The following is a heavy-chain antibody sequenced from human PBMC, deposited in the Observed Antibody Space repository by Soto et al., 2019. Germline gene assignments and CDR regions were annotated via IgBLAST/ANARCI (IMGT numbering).Heavy chain of an antibody. Sequence: PGGSLRLSCAASGFTFSSYAMSWVRQGPGKGLEWVTLISGSGGVTDYADSVKGRFTVSRDNSKNTMYLELNSLTAGDTAIYYCAKIHSGSYEDAFDVWGQGTVVTVSS. CDR1: GFTFSSYA. V-gene: IGHV3-23*01. CDR3: AKIHSGSYEDAFDV. J-gene: IGHJ3*01. CDR2: ISGSGGVT. D-gene: IGHD6-19*01.